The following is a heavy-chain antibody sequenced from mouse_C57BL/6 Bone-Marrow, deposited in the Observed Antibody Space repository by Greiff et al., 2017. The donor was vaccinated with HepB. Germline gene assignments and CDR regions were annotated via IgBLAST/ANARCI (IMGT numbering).Heavy chain of an antibody. CDR2: ISDGGSYT. CDR3: ARDHSSGPAWFAY. Sequence: EVNVVESGGGLVKPGGSLKLSCAASGFTFSSYAMSWVRQTPEKRLEWVATISDGGSYTYYPDNVKGRFTISRDNAKNNLYLQMSHLKSEDTAMYYCARDHSSGPAWFAYWGQGTLVTVSA. J-gene: IGHJ3*01. V-gene: IGHV5-4*01. CDR1: GFTFSSYA. D-gene: IGHD3-2*02.